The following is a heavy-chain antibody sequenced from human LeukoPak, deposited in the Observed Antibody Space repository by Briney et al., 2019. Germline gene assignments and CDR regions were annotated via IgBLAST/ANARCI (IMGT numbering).Heavy chain of an antibody. Sequence: GGSLRLSCAASGFTFSSYSMNWVRQAPGKGLEWVSYISSSSSTIYYADSVKGRFAISRDNAKNSLYLQMNSLRAEDTAVYYCARGSITIFGVVIMVDYYGMDVWRQGTTVTVPS. CDR2: ISSSSSTI. J-gene: IGHJ6*02. CDR3: ARGSITIFGVVIMVDYYGMDV. CDR1: GFTFSSYS. V-gene: IGHV3-48*01. D-gene: IGHD3-3*01.